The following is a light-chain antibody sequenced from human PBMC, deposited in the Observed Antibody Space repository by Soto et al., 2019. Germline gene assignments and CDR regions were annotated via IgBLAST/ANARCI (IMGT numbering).Light chain of an antibody. Sequence: QSALTQPASLSGSPGQSITISCTGTSSDVGGYNYVSWYQQHPGKAPKLMIYDVSNRPSGVSNRFSGSKSGNTASLTISGLQAEDEADYYSSSYTSSSTPYVFGPGTKVPVL. CDR3: SSYTSSSTPYV. CDR1: SSDVGGYNY. J-gene: IGLJ1*01. CDR2: DVS. V-gene: IGLV2-14*01.